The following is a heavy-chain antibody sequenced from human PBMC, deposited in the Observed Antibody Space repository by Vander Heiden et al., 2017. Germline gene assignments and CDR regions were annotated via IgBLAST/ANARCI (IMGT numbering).Heavy chain of an antibody. CDR3: ARDLGSIWFGEFYGMDV. J-gene: IGHJ6*02. Sequence: QVQLVESGGGVVQPGRSLRRSCAASGFTFSSYGMHWVRRAPGKGLEWVAVIWYDGSNKYYADSVKGRFTISRDNSKNTLYLQMNSLRAEDTAVYYCARDLGSIWFGEFYGMDVWGQGTTVTVSS. D-gene: IGHD3-10*01. CDR1: GFTFSSYG. V-gene: IGHV3-33*01. CDR2: IWYDGSNK.